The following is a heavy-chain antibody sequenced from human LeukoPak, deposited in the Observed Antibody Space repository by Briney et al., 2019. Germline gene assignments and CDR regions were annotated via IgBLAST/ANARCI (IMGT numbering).Heavy chain of an antibody. CDR2: IHPGDSDT. D-gene: IGHD6-13*01. Sequence: GESLKISCKGSGYSFTSYWIGWVRQMPGKGLEWMGIIHPGDSDTRYSPSFQGQVTISADKSISTAYLQWSSLKASDTAMYYCARLRYSSSWFYYYYMDVWGKGTTVTVSS. V-gene: IGHV5-51*01. CDR3: ARLRYSSSWFYYYYMDV. J-gene: IGHJ6*03. CDR1: GYSFTSYW.